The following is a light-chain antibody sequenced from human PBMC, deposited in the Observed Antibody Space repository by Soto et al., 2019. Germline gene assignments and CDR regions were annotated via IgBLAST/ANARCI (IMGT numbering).Light chain of an antibody. CDR2: LNSDGSH. J-gene: IGLJ2*01. CDR1: SGHSRYA. V-gene: IGLV4-69*02. CDR3: QTWGTGIVV. Sequence: PVLTQSPSASASLGASVKLTCTLSSGHSRYAIAWHQQQPEKGPRYLMKLNSDGSHSKGDGIPDRFSGSTSGAERYLTISSLQSEDEADYYCQTWGTGIVVFGGGTKLTVL.